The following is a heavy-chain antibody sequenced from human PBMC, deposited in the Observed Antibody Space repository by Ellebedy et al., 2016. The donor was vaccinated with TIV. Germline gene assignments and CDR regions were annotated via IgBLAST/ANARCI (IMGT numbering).Heavy chain of an antibody. D-gene: IGHD3-10*01. Sequence: GGSLRLSCAASGFTVSSNYMSWVRQAPGKGLEWVSVIYSGGSTYYADSVKGRFTISRDNSKNTLYLQMNSLRAEDTAVYYCARAVGITMVRGAIKESYYFDYWGQGTLVTVSS. CDR2: IYSGGST. CDR1: GFTVSSNY. V-gene: IGHV3-66*01. CDR3: ARAVGITMVRGAIKESYYFDY. J-gene: IGHJ4*02.